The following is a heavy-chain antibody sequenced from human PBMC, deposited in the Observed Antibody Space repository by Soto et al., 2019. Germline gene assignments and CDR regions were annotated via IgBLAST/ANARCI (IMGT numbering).Heavy chain of an antibody. CDR3: ARQRTTVVTQAYFDH. CDR2: IYYSGRT. V-gene: IGHV4-39*01. D-gene: IGHD2-21*02. J-gene: IGHJ4*02. CDR1: GGSISSSAYY. Sequence: SETQSLTCIVAGGSISSSAYYWGWIHQPPGKGLEWIGSIYYSGRTYYNPSFKSRVTISIDTSKNQFSLKLSSVTATDTAVYYCARQRTTVVTQAYFDHWGQGALVTVS.